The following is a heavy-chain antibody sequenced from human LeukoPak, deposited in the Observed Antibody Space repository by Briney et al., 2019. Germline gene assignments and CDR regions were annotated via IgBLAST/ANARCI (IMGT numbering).Heavy chain of an antibody. J-gene: IGHJ4*02. CDR1: GFTFSSYA. Sequence: GGSLRLSCAASGFTFSSYAMHWVRQAPGKGLEWVAVISYDGSNKYYADSVKGRFTISRDNSKNTLYLQMNSLRAEDTAVYYCARGQRTSWYTNFDYWGQGTLVTVSS. D-gene: IGHD6-13*01. CDR2: ISYDGSNK. V-gene: IGHV3-30-3*01. CDR3: ARGQRTSWYTNFDY.